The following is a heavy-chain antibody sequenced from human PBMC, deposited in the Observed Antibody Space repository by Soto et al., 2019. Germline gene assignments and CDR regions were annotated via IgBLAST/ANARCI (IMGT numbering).Heavy chain of an antibody. V-gene: IGHV4-34*01. Sequence: SSETLSLTCAVYGGSFSDYYWNWIRQSPEKGLEWIGEINHSGHTKYNPSLESRVIMSVDTSKSQFSLKLSSVTAADTAVYYCAKDRLPRDYYYGMDVWGQGTTVTVSS. CDR3: AKDRLPRDYYYGMDV. CDR1: GGSFSDYY. D-gene: IGHD2-15*01. J-gene: IGHJ6*02. CDR2: INHSGHT.